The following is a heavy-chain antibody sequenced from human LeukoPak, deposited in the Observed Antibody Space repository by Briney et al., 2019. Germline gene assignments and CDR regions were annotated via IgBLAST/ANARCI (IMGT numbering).Heavy chain of an antibody. J-gene: IGHJ5*02. CDR1: GFTFSSYA. CDR3: ARAGIAAAGTGNWFDP. V-gene: IGHV3-30-3*01. D-gene: IGHD6-13*01. CDR2: ISYDGSNK. Sequence: GGSLRLSCAAPGFTFSSYAMHWVRQAPGKGLEWVAVISYDGSNKYYADSVKGRFTISRDNSKNTLYLQMNSLRAEDTAVYYCARAGIAAAGTGNWFDPWGQGTLVTVSS.